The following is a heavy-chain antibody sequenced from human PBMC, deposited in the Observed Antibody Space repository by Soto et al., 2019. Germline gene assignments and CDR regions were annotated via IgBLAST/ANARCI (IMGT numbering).Heavy chain of an antibody. CDR2: INHSGST. J-gene: IGHJ6*03. D-gene: IGHD6-6*01. Sequence: SETLSLTCAVYGGSFSGYYWSWIRQPPGKGLEWIGEINHSGSTNYNPSLKSRVTISVDTSKNQFSLKVSSVTAADTAVYYCARGRIAARPGYYYYYYMDVWGKGTTVTVSS. CDR3: ARGRIAARPGYYYYYYMDV. CDR1: GGSFSGYY. V-gene: IGHV4-34*01.